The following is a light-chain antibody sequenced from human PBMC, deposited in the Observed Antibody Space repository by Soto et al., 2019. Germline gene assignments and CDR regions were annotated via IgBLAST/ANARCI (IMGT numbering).Light chain of an antibody. Sequence: EIALTQSPATLSLSPGERATLSCRASQGVSRYLAWYQQKPGQAPRLLIYDASNRATGVPARFSGSGSGTEFTLTISSLQSEDFAVYYCQQYNNWPPLTFGGGTKVDIK. CDR2: DAS. J-gene: IGKJ4*01. CDR1: QGVSRY. V-gene: IGKV3-11*01. CDR3: QQYNNWPPLT.